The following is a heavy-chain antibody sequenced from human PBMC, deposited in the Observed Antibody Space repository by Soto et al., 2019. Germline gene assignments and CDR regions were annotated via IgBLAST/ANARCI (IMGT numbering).Heavy chain of an antibody. CDR3: AKDRRLLILYHFDS. Sequence: PGGSLRLSCAASGFTFSSYSMNWVRQAPGKGLEWVSSISSSSSYIYYADSVKGRFTISRDNAKNSLYLQMNSLRAEDTAVYSCAKDRRLLILYHFDSWGQGTLVTVSS. V-gene: IGHV3-21*04. J-gene: IGHJ4*02. CDR1: GFTFSSYS. CDR2: ISSSSSYI. D-gene: IGHD1-1*01.